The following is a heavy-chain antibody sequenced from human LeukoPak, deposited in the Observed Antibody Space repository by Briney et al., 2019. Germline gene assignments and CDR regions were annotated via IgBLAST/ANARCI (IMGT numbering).Heavy chain of an antibody. Sequence: GGSLRLSCAASGFTFSSYGMHWVRQAPGKGLEWVAVIWYDGSNKYYADSVKGRFTLSRDNSKNTLYLQMNSLRAEDTAVYYCARESGYDLSNWFDPWGQGTLVTVSS. CDR3: ARESGYDLSNWFDP. CDR1: GFTFSSYG. V-gene: IGHV3-33*01. D-gene: IGHD5-12*01. CDR2: IWYDGSNK. J-gene: IGHJ5*02.